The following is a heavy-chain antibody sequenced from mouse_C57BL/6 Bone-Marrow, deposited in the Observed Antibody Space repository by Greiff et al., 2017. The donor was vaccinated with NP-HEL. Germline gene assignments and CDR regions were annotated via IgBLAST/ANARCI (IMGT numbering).Heavy chain of an antibody. D-gene: IGHD2-2*01. V-gene: IGHV1-69*01. Sequence: QVQLQQPGAELVMPGASVKLSCKASGYTFTSYWMHWVKQRPGQGLEWIGEIDPSDSYTNYNQKFKGKSTLTVDKSSSTAYMQLSSLTSEDSAVYYCARRHGWLPLGYWGQGTSVTVSS. CDR2: IDPSDSYT. CDR1: GYTFTSYW. CDR3: ARRHGWLPLGY. J-gene: IGHJ4*01.